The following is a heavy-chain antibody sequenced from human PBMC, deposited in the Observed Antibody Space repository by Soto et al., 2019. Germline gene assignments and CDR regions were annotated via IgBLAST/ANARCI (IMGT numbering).Heavy chain of an antibody. CDR1: GYSFTNYW. V-gene: IGHV5-51*01. CDR2: VYPGDSDT. Sequence: PGESLKISCKTSGYSFTNYWIGWVRQMPGKGLEWMGLVYPGDSDTRYSPSFQGQVTISADKSINTAYLQWSTLKASDTAMYYCTRQGSKNWFDPWGQGTLVTVPQ. CDR3: TRQGSKNWFDP. J-gene: IGHJ5*02.